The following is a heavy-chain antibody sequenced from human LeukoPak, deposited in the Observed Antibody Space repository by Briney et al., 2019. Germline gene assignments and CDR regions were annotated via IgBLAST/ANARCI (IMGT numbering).Heavy chain of an antibody. Sequence: ASVKVSCKASGYSFTDYYMHWVRQAPGQGLEWMGWINLNNDDIKSAQKFQGRVTMTRDTSITTVYMEVSWLTSDDTAIYYCARADRLHGGPYLIGPWGQGTLVTVSS. J-gene: IGHJ5*02. D-gene: IGHD2-21*01. CDR2: INLNNDDI. V-gene: IGHV1-2*02. CDR3: ARADRLHGGPYLIGP. CDR1: GYSFTDYY.